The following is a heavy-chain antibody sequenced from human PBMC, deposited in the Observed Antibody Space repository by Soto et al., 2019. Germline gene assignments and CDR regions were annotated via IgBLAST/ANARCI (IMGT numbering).Heavy chain of an antibody. CDR2: IESGGST. CDR3: AKDLGPLRLLNYYFCGLDV. Sequence: GGYLRLSCEASGFTFSRVSMNWVRQVPGKGLEWVAVIESGGSTHYADSVKGRFTISRDIPKNMIYLQLHTLRAEDTDVYYCAKDLGPLRLLNYYFCGLDVWGQGTTVTVS. V-gene: IGHV3-53*01. J-gene: IGHJ6*02. D-gene: IGHD2-15*01. CDR1: GFTFSRVS.